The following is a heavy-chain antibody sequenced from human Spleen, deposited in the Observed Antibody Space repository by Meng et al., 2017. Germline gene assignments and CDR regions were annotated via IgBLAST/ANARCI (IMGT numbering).Heavy chain of an antibody. CDR3: SHVLNGYNLFYY. D-gene: IGHD5-24*01. V-gene: IGHV2-5*02. Sequence: QITLKESGPTLVKPTQTLTLTCTFPGFSLNTSGVGVGWIRQPPGKALEGLALIYWDGDKRYSPSLKNRITLTKDTSRNQLVLTMTDMDPVVTGTYFCSHVLNGYNLFYYWCQGTLVTVSS. J-gene: IGHJ4*02. CDR1: GFSLNTSGVG. CDR2: IYWDGDK.